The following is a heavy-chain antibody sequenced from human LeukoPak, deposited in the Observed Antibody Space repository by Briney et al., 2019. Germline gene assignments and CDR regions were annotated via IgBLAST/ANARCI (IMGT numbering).Heavy chain of an antibody. CDR1: GGSISSSRYY. CDR2: IYYSGRT. CDR3: ARQLRNYDILTGYSYYFDH. Sequence: SETLCLTCTVSGGSISSSRYYWGWIRQPPGKGLEWIGSIYYSGRTYSNPSLKSRVTISVDTSKNQFSLKLSSVTAADTAVYYCARQLRNYDILTGYSYYFDHGGQGTLVAVSS. J-gene: IGHJ4*02. V-gene: IGHV4-39*01. D-gene: IGHD3-9*01.